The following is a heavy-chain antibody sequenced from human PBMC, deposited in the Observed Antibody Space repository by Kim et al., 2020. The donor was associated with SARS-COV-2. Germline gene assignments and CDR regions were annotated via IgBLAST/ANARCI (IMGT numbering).Heavy chain of an antibody. CDR2: IEHSGSA. V-gene: IGHV4-34*01. CDR3: ARYDF. D-gene: IGHD3-3*01. Sequence: IEHSGSANYNPSLKSRVTISADTSNNQFSLKMNSVTAADTAIYYCARYDFWSRGTLVTVSS. J-gene: IGHJ4*02.